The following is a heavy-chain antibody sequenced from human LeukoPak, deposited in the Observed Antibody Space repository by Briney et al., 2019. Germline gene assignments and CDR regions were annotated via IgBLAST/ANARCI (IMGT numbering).Heavy chain of an antibody. J-gene: IGHJ4*02. D-gene: IGHD2-21*01. CDR3: ARDPGFLDY. CDR1: GVSIGSYY. V-gene: IGHV4-59*01. CDR2: IYYSGST. Sequence: PSETLSLTCTVSGVSIGSYYWSWIRQPPGKGLEWIGYIYYSGSTNYNPSLKSRVTISVDTSKNQFSLELSSVTAADTAVYYCARDPGFLDYWGQGTLVTVSS.